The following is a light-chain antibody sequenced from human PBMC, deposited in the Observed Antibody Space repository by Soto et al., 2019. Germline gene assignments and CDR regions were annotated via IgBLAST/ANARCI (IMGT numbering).Light chain of an antibody. CDR1: QSVSSN. CDR3: QQYNIWPLSIT. V-gene: IGKV3-15*01. J-gene: IGKJ5*01. Sequence: EIVITPCPATGSVSPGERSTLSCRASQSVSSNLAWYQQKPGQAPRLLIYGASTTATGIPARSSGSGSGTEFTLTISRLQSEHYAVYSCQQYNIWPLSITVGPGTRREI. CDR2: GAS.